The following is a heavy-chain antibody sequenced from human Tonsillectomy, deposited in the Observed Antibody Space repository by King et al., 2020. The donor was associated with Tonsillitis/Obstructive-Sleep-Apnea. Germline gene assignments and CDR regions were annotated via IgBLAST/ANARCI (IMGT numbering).Heavy chain of an antibody. Sequence: ITLKESGPALVKPTQTLTLTCTFSGFSLSTSGMCVSWIRQPPGKALEWLARIDWDDDKYYSTSLKTRLTISKDTSKNQVVLTMTNMDPVDTAAYYCARSDTNWNHAVFDIWGQGTMVTVSS. CDR2: IDWDDDK. V-gene: IGHV2-70*15. CDR3: ARSDTNWNHAVFDI. D-gene: IGHD1-14*01. CDR1: GFSLSTSGMC. J-gene: IGHJ3*02.